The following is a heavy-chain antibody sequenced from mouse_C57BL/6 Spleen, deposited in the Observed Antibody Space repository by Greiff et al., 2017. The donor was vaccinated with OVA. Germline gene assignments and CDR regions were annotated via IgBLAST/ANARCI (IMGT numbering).Heavy chain of an antibody. CDR3: ARPGLDSYFDY. CDR2: ISSGSSTI. D-gene: IGHD2-4*01. Sequence: EVKLMESGGGLVKPGGSLKLSCAASGFTFSDYGMHWVRQAPEKGLEWVAYISSGSSTIYYADTVKGRFTISGDNAKNTLFLQMTSLRSEDTAMYYCARPGLDSYFDYWCQGTTLTVSS. V-gene: IGHV5-17*01. J-gene: IGHJ2*01. CDR1: GFTFSDYG.